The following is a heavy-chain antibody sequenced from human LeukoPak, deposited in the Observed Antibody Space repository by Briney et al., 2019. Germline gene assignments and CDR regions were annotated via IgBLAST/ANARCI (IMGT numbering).Heavy chain of an antibody. CDR2: ISSSGTTI. J-gene: IGHJ4*02. CDR3: ARGRPEFFGSGTYLND. CDR1: GFSASTYE. Sequence: PGGSLRLSCAASGFSASTYEMNWVRQAPGKGLECVSYISSSGTTISYADSVEGRFTISRDNAKNSLYLEMNSLRVEDTAVYYCARGRPEFFGSGTYLNDWGQGTLVTVSS. D-gene: IGHD3-10*01. V-gene: IGHV3-48*03.